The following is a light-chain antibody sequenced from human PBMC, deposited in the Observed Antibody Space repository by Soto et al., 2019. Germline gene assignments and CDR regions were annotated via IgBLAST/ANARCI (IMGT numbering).Light chain of an antibody. CDR1: SSDVGGYSY. J-gene: IGLJ2*01. CDR2: EVS. Sequence: QSVLTQPASVSGSPGQSITISCTGTSSDVGGYSYVSWYQQHPGKTPKLMIYEVSNRPSGVSHRFSGSKSGNTASLTISGLQTEDEADYYCSSFAGINNLLFGGGTKLTVL. V-gene: IGLV2-14*01. CDR3: SSFAGINNLL.